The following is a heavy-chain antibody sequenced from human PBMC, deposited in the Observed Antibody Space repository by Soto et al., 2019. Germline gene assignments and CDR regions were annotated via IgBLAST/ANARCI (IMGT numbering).Heavy chain of an antibody. CDR1: GFSFYNYW. CDR3: ARGSSNAFDI. J-gene: IGHJ3*02. V-gene: IGHV3-7*02. CDR2: IKPDGSDK. Sequence: EVQLVESGGGLVQPGESLRLSCAASGFSFYNYWMNWVRQAPGKGPEWVANIKPDGSDKTYVDSVKGRFTISRDNAKNSLFLQMNSLRAEDTAVYYCARGSSNAFDIWGQGTMVTVSS.